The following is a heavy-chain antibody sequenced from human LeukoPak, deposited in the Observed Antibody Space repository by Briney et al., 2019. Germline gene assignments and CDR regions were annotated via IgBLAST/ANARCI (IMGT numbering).Heavy chain of an antibody. CDR3: AKDIGLGYCSGGRCYGMDV. Sequence: GGSLRLSCAASGFTFSIHWMTWVRQAPGKGLEWVATLKPDGNDKYFVDSVKGRFTVSRDNAKNSLYLQMNSLRAEDTALYYCAKDIGLGYCSGGRCYGMDVWGQGTTVTVSS. D-gene: IGHD2-15*01. CDR1: GFTFSIHW. V-gene: IGHV3-7*03. CDR2: LKPDGNDK. J-gene: IGHJ6*02.